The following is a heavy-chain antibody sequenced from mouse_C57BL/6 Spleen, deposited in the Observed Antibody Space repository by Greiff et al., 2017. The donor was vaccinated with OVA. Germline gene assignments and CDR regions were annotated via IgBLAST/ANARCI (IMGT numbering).Heavy chain of an antibody. V-gene: IGHV1-50*01. Sequence: VQLQQPGAELVKPGASVKLSCKASGYTFTSYWMQWVKQRPGQGLEWIGEIDPSDSYTNYNQKFKGKATLTVDTSSSTAYMQLSSLTSEDSAVYYCARDYYYGSSYGYFDVWGTGTTVTVSS. J-gene: IGHJ1*03. D-gene: IGHD1-1*01. CDR3: ARDYYYGSSYGYFDV. CDR1: GYTFTSYW. CDR2: IDPSDSYT.